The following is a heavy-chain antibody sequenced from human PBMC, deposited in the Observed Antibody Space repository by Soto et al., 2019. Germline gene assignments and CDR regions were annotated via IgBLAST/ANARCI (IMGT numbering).Heavy chain of an antibody. CDR2: TYYRSKWNT. D-gene: IGHD3-22*01. CDR1: GDNVSSNSAA. V-gene: IGHV6-1*01. Sequence: SQTLSLTCAISGDNVSSNSAAWNWIRQSPSRGLEWLGRTYYRSKWNTDYAVSVNSRITISPDTSKNQFSLQLKSVTPEDTGVYYCARDYYESGGYFDCWGQGNLVIVSS. CDR3: ARDYYESGGYFDC. J-gene: IGHJ4*02.